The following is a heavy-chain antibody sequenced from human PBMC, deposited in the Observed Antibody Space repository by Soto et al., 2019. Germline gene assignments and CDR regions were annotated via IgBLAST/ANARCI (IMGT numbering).Heavy chain of an antibody. CDR1: GFSVSTSH. D-gene: IGHD3-10*02. V-gene: IGHV3-66*01. CDR2: IYSGGAT. CDR3: ARDVPHKWFDS. J-gene: IGHJ5*01. Sequence: GGSLRLSCAAAGFSVSTSHISWVRQAPGKGLEWVSVIYSGGATHYAVSVKGRFIISRDKSKNTVDLQMNSLRVEDTAVYYCARDVPHKWFDSWGQGTLVTISS.